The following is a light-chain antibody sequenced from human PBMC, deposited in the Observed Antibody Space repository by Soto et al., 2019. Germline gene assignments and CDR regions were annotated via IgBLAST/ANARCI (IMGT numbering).Light chain of an antibody. Sequence: QSALTQPASVSGSPGQSITISCTGTSSDIGGHDYVFWYQQYPGKAPKLLISEVTNRPSGVSRRFSGSKSGATASLTITGLLAEDEVDYYCASYTSADTRVFGGGTKLTVL. J-gene: IGLJ3*02. CDR1: SSDIGGHDY. V-gene: IGLV2-14*01. CDR3: ASYTSADTRV. CDR2: EVT.